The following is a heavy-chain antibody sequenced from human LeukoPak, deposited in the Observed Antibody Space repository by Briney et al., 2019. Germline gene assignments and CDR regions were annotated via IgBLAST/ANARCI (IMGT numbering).Heavy chain of an antibody. Sequence: ASVKVSCKASGGTFISYAISWVRQAPGQGLEWMGGIIPIFGTANYAQKFQGRVTITADESTSTAYMELSSLRSEDTAVYYCARDSVVGQGFDPWGQGTLVTVSS. CDR1: GGTFISYA. CDR2: IIPIFGTA. D-gene: IGHD2-15*01. CDR3: ARDSVVGQGFDP. V-gene: IGHV1-69*13. J-gene: IGHJ5*02.